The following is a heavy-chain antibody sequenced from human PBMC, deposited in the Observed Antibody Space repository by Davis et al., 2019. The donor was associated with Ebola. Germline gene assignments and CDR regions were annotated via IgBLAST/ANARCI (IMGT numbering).Heavy chain of an antibody. CDR1: GFTFSSYE. D-gene: IGHD2-2*02. J-gene: IGHJ4*02. Sequence: GESLKISCAASGFTFSSYEMNWVRQAPGKGLEWVSYISSSSSYTNYADSVKGRFTISRDNAKNSLYLQMNSLRAEDMAVYYCARVGKSCSSISCYTSDYWGQGTLVTVSS. V-gene: IGHV3-21*05. CDR3: ARVGKSCSSISCYTSDY. CDR2: ISSSSSYT.